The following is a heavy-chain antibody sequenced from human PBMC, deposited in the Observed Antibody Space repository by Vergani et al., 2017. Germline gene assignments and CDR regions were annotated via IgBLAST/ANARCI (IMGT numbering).Heavy chain of an antibody. CDR3: ARSRKGWNYLTLFDY. CDR2: ISSSSSNI. V-gene: IGHV3-21*01. D-gene: IGHD1-7*01. Sequence: EVQLLESGGGLVQPGGSLRLSCAASGFTFSSYSMNWVRQAPGKGLEWVSSISSSSSNIYYADSVKGRFTISRDNAKNSLYLQMNSLRAEDTAVYYCARSRKGWNYLTLFDYWGQGTLVTVSS. J-gene: IGHJ4*02. CDR1: GFTFSSYS.